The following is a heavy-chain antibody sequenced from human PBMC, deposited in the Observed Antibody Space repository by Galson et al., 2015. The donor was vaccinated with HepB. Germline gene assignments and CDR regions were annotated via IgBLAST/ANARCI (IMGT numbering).Heavy chain of an antibody. V-gene: IGHV1-69*13. CDR3: ARDRGRGQPTYYMDV. CDR1: GGTFSSYA. J-gene: IGHJ6*03. D-gene: IGHD2-15*01. Sequence: SVKVSCKASGGTFSSYAISWVRQAPGQGLEWMGGIIPIFGTANYAQKFQGRVTITADESTSTAYMELSSLRAEDTAVYYSARDRGRGQPTYYMDVWGKGTTVTVSS. CDR2: IIPIFGTA.